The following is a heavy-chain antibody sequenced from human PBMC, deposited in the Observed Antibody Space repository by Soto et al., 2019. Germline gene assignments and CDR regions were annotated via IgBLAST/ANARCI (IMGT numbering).Heavy chain of an antibody. CDR3: VKDTGMVYAPPVFHY. D-gene: IGHD2-8*01. Sequence: DVQLVESGGGLVQPGRSLRLSCAASGFTFDDHAMHWVRQAPGKGLEWVSGINWNSGNTGYAASVKGRFTISRDNAKNSLHLQMNSLRAEDTAFYYCVKDTGMVYAPPVFHYWGQGALVTVSS. CDR2: INWNSGNT. J-gene: IGHJ4*02. CDR1: GFTFDDHA. V-gene: IGHV3-9*01.